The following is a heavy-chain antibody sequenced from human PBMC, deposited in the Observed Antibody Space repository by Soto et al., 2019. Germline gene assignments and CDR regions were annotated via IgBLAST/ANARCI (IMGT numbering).Heavy chain of an antibody. CDR2: IIPIFGTA. J-gene: IGHJ2*01. V-gene: IGHV1-69*13. Sequence: SVKVSCKASGGTFSSYAISWVRQAPGQGLEWMGGIIPIFGTANYAQKFQGRVTITADESTSTAYMELSSLRSEDTAVYYCARGVRATVTTLEGWYFDLWGRGTLVTVSS. D-gene: IGHD4-17*01. CDR3: ARGVRATVTTLEGWYFDL. CDR1: GGTFSSYA.